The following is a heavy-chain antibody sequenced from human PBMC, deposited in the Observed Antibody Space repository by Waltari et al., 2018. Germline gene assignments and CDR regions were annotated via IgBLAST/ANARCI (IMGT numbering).Heavy chain of an antibody. Sequence: QVQLQESGPGLVKPSETLSLTCAVSGYSISSGYYWGWIRQPPGKGLEWIGNIYHSGTTYYTPSLQSRVTISVDTSKNQFSLNLRFVTAADTAFYYCARGSMTTVTDWFDPWGQGTLVTVSS. CDR2: IYHSGTT. CDR1: GYSISSGYY. D-gene: IGHD4-4*01. J-gene: IGHJ5*02. V-gene: IGHV4-38-2*01. CDR3: ARGSMTTVTDWFDP.